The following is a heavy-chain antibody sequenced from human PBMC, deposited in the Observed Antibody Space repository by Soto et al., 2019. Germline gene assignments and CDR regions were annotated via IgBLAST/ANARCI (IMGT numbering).Heavy chain of an antibody. D-gene: IGHD6-19*01. Sequence: SETLSLTCTVSGDSISDSSYYWGWIRQPPGKGLQWIGTIYYSGSTYYNPSLKSRVTISVDKSKNQFSLKLNSVTAADTAVYYCARHEYMSGWIDYWGQGTLVTVSS. CDR1: GDSISDSSYY. CDR2: IYYSGST. J-gene: IGHJ4*02. V-gene: IGHV4-39*01. CDR3: ARHEYMSGWIDY.